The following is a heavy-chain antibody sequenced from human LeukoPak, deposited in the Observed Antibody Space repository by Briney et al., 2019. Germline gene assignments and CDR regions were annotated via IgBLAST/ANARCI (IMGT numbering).Heavy chain of an antibody. V-gene: IGHV1-2*02. J-gene: IGHJ4*02. D-gene: IGHD2-8*01. CDR1: GYTFTDYH. CDR3: ATLMAHLDY. CDR2: INPNSGDT. Sequence: ASVTLSCTAFGYTFTDYHMHWVRQAPGQGLEWMGWINPNSGDTNYAQKFQGRVTMTRDTTISTAYMELSRLRSDDTAVFYCATLMAHLDYWGQGTLVTVSS.